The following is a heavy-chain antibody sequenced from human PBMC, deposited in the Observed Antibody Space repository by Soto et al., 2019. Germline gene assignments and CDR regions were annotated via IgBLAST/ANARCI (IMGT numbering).Heavy chain of an antibody. CDR2: IRNKVNNYAT. J-gene: IGHJ2*01. CDR3: ARPNDNGDYDWYFDL. D-gene: IGHD4-17*01. V-gene: IGHV3-73*02. CDR1: GFTFSDSA. Sequence: QLVESGGCLIQPGGSLKLSCAASGFTFSDSALHWVRQASGKGLEWVARIRNKVNNYATIYAASVKGRFSISRDDSKSTAYLHLNSLKTEDTAVYYCARPNDNGDYDWYFDLWGRGTPVTVSS.